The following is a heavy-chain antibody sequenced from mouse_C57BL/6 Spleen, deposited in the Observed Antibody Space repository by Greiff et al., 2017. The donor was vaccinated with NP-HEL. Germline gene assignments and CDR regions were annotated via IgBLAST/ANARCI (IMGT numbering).Heavy chain of an antibody. CDR3: ARRTGSSHWYFDV. Sequence: VQLQQSGAELVRPGASVKLSCKASGYTFTDYYINWVKQRPGQGLEWIARIYPGSGNTYYNEKFKGKATLTAEKSSSTAYMQLSSLTSEDSAVYFCARRTGSSHWYFDVWGTGTTVTVSS. J-gene: IGHJ1*03. CDR2: IYPGSGNT. V-gene: IGHV1-76*01. D-gene: IGHD1-1*01. CDR1: GYTFTDYY.